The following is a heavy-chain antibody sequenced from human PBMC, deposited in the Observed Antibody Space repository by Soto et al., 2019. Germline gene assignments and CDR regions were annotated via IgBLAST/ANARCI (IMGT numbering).Heavy chain of an antibody. V-gene: IGHV4-30-2*01. J-gene: IGHJ5*01. CDR2: IYQTGTT. CDR1: GDSINTDGHS. CDR3: ARAVFCTDGFCFPNWLDP. Sequence: SETLSLTCIVSGDSINTDGHSWIWIRQPPGEALEWIGYIYQTGTTQYNPSLSSRISISADRSKNQFSLHLTSVTAADTAVYYCARAVFCTDGFCFPNWLDPWGQGILVTVSS. D-gene: IGHD2-8*02.